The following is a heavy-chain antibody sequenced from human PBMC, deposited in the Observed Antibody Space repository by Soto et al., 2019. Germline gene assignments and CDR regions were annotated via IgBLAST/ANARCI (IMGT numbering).Heavy chain of an antibody. Sequence: QVQLVQSGADVKKPGASVKVSCKASGYNFTSYGISWVRQAPGQELEWMGWISPHNDRTKYARRFQDRVTMTTETPTSTVYMEVGSLRSDDTAVYYCARDLYYSSGRYFDHDAFDIWGQGTVVTVSS. CDR2: ISPHNDRT. D-gene: IGHD6-19*01. J-gene: IGHJ3*02. V-gene: IGHV1-18*01. CDR3: ARDLYYSSGRYFDHDAFDI. CDR1: GYNFTSYG.